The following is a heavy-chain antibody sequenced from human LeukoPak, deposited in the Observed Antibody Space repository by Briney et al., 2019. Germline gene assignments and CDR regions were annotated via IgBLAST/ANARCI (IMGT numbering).Heavy chain of an antibody. J-gene: IGHJ4*02. Sequence: ASVKLSCKASGYTFTSYGISWVRHAPGQGLEWMGWISAYNGNTKYAQKVLGRVTMTTDTSTSTAYMELRSLRSEDTAVYYCASRYYDSTAYEDDYWGQGTLVTVSS. CDR1: GYTFTSYG. CDR3: ASRYYDSTAYEDDY. CDR2: ISAYNGNT. V-gene: IGHV1-18*01. D-gene: IGHD3-22*01.